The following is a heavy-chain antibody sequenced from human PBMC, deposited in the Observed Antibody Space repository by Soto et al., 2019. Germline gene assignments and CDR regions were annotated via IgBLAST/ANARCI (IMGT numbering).Heavy chain of an antibody. Sequence: QVQLVQSGAEVKKPGSSVMVSCKASGGTFSSYAISWVRQAPGQGLEWMGGIIPIFGTATYAQKFQGRVTITADESTSTAYMELSSLRSEDTAVYYCAGVPYGDVRNYYGMDVWGQGTTVTVSS. CDR1: GGTFSSYA. J-gene: IGHJ6*02. V-gene: IGHV1-69*12. CDR3: AGVPYGDVRNYYGMDV. D-gene: IGHD4-17*01. CDR2: IIPIFGTA.